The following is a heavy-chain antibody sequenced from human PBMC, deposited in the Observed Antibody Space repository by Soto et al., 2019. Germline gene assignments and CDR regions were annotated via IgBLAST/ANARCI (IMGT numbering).Heavy chain of an antibody. Sequence: ASVKVSCKASGYTFTSYDINWVRQATGQGLEWMGWMNPNSGNTGYAQKFQGRVTMTRSTSISTAYMELSSLRSEDTAVYYCARGGYYYDSSAYYRPFDYWGQGTLVTVSS. CDR3: ARGGYYYDSSAYYRPFDY. J-gene: IGHJ4*02. CDR1: GYTFTSYD. D-gene: IGHD3-22*01. CDR2: MNPNSGNT. V-gene: IGHV1-8*01.